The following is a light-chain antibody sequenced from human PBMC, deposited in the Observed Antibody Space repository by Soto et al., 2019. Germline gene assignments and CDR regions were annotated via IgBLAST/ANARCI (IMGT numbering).Light chain of an antibody. V-gene: IGKV1-39*01. J-gene: IGKJ3*01. CDR2: AAS. CDR1: QSISSY. Sequence: DIPMTQSPSSLSASVGDRVTITCRAGQSISSYLNWYQQKPGKAPKLLIYAASSLQSGVPSRFSGSGSGTDFTLTISSLQPEDFATYYCQQSYSTPPVTFGPGTKVDIK. CDR3: QQSYSTPPVT.